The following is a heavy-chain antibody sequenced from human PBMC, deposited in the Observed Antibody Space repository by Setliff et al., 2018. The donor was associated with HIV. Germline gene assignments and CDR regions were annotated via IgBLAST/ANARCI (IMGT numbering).Heavy chain of an antibody. CDR2: ISSSSSYI. CDR1: GFTFSSYS. V-gene: IGHV3-21*01. CDR3: AKGRRGYSYGYDAFDI. J-gene: IGHJ3*02. D-gene: IGHD5-18*01. Sequence: PGGSLRLSCAASGFTFSSYSMNWVRQAPGKGLEWVSSISSSSSYIYYADSVKGRFTISRDNAKNSLYLQMNSLRAEDTAVYYCAKGRRGYSYGYDAFDIWGQGTMVTVSS.